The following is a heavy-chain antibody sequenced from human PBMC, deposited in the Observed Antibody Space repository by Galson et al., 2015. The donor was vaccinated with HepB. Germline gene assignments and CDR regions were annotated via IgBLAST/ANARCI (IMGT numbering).Heavy chain of an antibody. Sequence: SLRLSCAASGFTFDDYAMHWVRQAPGKGLEWVSGISWNSGSIGYADSVKGRFTISRDNAKNSLYLQMNSLRAEDTALYYCAKDIGGYYYGSGSYYGYWGQGTPVTVSS. CDR3: AKDIGGYYYGSGSYYGY. D-gene: IGHD3-10*01. J-gene: IGHJ4*02. CDR1: GFTFDDYA. V-gene: IGHV3-9*01. CDR2: ISWNSGSI.